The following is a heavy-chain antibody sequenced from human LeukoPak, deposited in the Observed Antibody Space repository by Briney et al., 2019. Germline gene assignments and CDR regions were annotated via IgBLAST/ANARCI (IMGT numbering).Heavy chain of an antibody. D-gene: IGHD3-22*01. CDR2: ISYDGSNK. CDR1: GFTFSSYA. Sequence: EGSLRLSCAASGFTFSSYAMHWVRQAPGKGLEGVAVISYDGSNKYYADSVKGRFTISRDNSKNTLYLQMNSLRAEDTAVYYCASGVIRSITMIADYWGQGTLVTVSS. J-gene: IGHJ4*02. V-gene: IGHV3-30-3*01. CDR3: ASGVIRSITMIADY.